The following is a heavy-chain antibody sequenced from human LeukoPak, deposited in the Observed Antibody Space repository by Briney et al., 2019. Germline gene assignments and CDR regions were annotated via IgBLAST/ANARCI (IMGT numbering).Heavy chain of an antibody. Sequence: ASVKVSCKASGYTFTSYDINRVRQATGQGLEWMGWMSPNSGNTGYAQKFQGRVTITRNTSISTAYMELSSLRSEDTAVYYCARSVARGQFDPWGQGTLVTVSS. D-gene: IGHD2-21*01. V-gene: IGHV1-8*03. J-gene: IGHJ5*02. CDR3: ARSVARGQFDP. CDR1: GYTFTSYD. CDR2: MSPNSGNT.